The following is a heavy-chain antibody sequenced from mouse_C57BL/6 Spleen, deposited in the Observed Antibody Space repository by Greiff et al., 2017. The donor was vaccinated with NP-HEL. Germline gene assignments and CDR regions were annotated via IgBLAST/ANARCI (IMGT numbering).Heavy chain of an antibody. Sequence: VQLQQSGAELVKPGASVKISCKASGYTFTDYYINWVKQRPGQGLEWIGKIGPGSGSTYYNEKFKSKATLTVDTSSSTAYMQLSSLTSEDSAVYYCARYYYGSPFDYWGQGTTLTVSS. CDR2: IGPGSGST. CDR1: GYTFTDYY. J-gene: IGHJ2*01. V-gene: IGHV1-77*01. CDR3: ARYYYGSPFDY. D-gene: IGHD1-1*01.